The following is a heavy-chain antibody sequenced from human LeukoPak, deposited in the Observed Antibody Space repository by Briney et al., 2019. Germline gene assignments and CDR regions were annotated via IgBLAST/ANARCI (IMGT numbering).Heavy chain of an antibody. CDR2: ISWNSVSI. J-gene: IGHJ4*02. D-gene: IGHD4-23*01. CDR1: GFTFDNYA. Sequence: PGRSLRLSCAASGFTFDNYAMHWVRQAPGKGLEWVSGISWNSVSIGYADSVKGRFTISRDNAKNSLYLQMNSLRAEDTALYYCAKDVEYGGNFHYFDYWGQGTLVTVSS. CDR3: AKDVEYGGNFHYFDY. V-gene: IGHV3-9*01.